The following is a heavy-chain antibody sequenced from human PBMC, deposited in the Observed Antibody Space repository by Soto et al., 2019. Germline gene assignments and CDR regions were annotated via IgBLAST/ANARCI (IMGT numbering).Heavy chain of an antibody. CDR3: ARQYDILTGYDLEVGY. CDR2: ISAYSGNT. CDR1: GYTFTSYG. D-gene: IGHD3-9*01. J-gene: IGHJ4*02. Sequence: QVQLVQSGAEVKKPGASVKVSCKASGYTFTSYGISWVRQAPGQGLEWMGWISAYSGNTNYAQNLQGRVTMTTDTPTSTAYMELRSLRSDDTVVYYCARQYDILTGYDLEVGYWGQGTLVTVSS. V-gene: IGHV1-18*01.